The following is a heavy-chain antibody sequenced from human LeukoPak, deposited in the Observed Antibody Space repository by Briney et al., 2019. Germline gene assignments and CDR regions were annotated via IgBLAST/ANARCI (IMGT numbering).Heavy chain of an antibody. CDR2: IKSKTDGGTT. Sequence: GGSLRLSCAASGFAFSNAWMSWVRQAPGKGLEWVGRIKSKTDGGTTDYAAPVKGRFTIPRDDSKNTLHLQLNSLKTEDTAVYYCTTDNGFGEYWGQGSLVTVSS. V-gene: IGHV3-15*01. CDR3: TTDNGFGEY. J-gene: IGHJ4*02. D-gene: IGHD3-10*01. CDR1: GFAFSNAW.